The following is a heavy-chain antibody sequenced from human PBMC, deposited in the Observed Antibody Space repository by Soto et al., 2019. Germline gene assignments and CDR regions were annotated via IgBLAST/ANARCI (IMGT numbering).Heavy chain of an antibody. J-gene: IGHJ4*02. CDR1: GFTFSYYY. Sequence: GGSLRLSCAASGFTFSYYYMIWIRQAPGKGLEWVSYISSSGSTIYYADSVKGRFTISRDNAKNSLYLQMNSLRAEDTAAYYCARDPNSYYDFWSGPLSGGQGTLVTVSS. V-gene: IGHV3-11*01. D-gene: IGHD3-3*01. CDR3: ARDPNSYYDFWSGPLS. CDR2: ISSSGSTI.